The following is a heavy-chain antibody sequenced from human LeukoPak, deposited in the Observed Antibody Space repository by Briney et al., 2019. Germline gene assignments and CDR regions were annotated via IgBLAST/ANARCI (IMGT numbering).Heavy chain of an antibody. CDR3: AKGDSSGYYPYYFDY. CDR2: ISGSGGST. D-gene: IGHD3-22*01. CDR1: GFTFSSYA. V-gene: IGHV3-23*01. J-gene: IGHJ4*02. Sequence: PGGSLRLSCAASGFTFSSYAMHWVRQAPGKGLEWVSAISGSGGSTYYADSVKGRFTISRDNSKNTLYLQMNSLRAEDTAVYYCAKGDSSGYYPYYFDYWGQGTLVTVSS.